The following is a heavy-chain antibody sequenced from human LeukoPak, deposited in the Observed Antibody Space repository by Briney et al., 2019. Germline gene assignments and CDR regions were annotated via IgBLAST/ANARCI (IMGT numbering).Heavy chain of an antibody. J-gene: IGHJ5*02. V-gene: IGHV1-2*04. CDR3: ARAGYSYGPGAPNWFDP. Sequence: ASVKVSCKASGCTFTGYYMHWVRQAPGQGLEWMGWINPNSGGTNYAQKSQGWVTMTRDTSISTAYMELSRLRSDDTAVYYCARAGYSYGPGAPNWFDPWGQGTLVTVSS. CDR1: GCTFTGYY. CDR2: INPNSGGT. D-gene: IGHD5-18*01.